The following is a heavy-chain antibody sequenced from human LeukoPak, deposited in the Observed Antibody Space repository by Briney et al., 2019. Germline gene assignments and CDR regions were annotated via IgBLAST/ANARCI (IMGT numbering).Heavy chain of an antibody. CDR1: GFTFSSYA. CDR2: ISGSGGST. V-gene: IGHV3-23*01. Sequence: GGSLRLSCAASGFTFSSYAMSWVRQAPGKGLEWVSAISGSGGSTCYADSVKGRFTISRDNAKNSLYLQMNSLRAEDTAVYYCARDLGYYYDSSGYYPFDYWGQGTLVTVSS. J-gene: IGHJ4*02. D-gene: IGHD3-22*01. CDR3: ARDLGYYYDSSGYYPFDY.